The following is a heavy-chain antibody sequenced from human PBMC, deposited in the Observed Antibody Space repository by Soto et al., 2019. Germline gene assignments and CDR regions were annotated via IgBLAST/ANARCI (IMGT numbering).Heavy chain of an antibody. D-gene: IGHD3-3*01. CDR3: AHRVLRTVFGLVTTTAIYFDF. J-gene: IGHJ4*02. V-gene: IGHV2-5*02. CDR1: GFSLTTSGVG. Sequence: QITLNESGPTQVKPRQTLTLTCTFSGFSLTTSGVGVGWIRQSPGKAPEWLALIYWDDDKRYSPSLKSRLTITKDTSKHQVVLTLADLDPADIATYYCAHRVLRTVFGLVTTTAIYFDFWGQGTPVAVSS. CDR2: IYWDDDK.